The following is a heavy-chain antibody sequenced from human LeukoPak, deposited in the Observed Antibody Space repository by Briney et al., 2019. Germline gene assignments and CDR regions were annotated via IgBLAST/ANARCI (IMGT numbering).Heavy chain of an antibody. J-gene: IGHJ4*02. CDR2: INPNSGGT. V-gene: IGHV1-2*06. CDR1: GYTFAGYY. D-gene: IGHD6-13*01. Sequence: ASVKVSCKASGYTFAGYYMHWVRQAPGQGLEWMGRINPNSGGTNYAQKFQGRVTMTRDTSISTAYMELSRLRSDDTAVYYCARRGSSSWYYYFDYWGQGTLVTVSP. CDR3: ARRGSSSWYYYFDY.